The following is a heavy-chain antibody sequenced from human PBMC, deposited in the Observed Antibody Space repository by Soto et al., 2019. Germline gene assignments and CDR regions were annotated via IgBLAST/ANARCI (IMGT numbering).Heavy chain of an antibody. Sequence: LGLCCATHGCGFGGYGLTWGRQAPVMGLEWVAFIRAKPAGGTAEYAASVKGRFTLSRDVSESIAYLQMNSLKMEDTGMYYCSRIGPGAATGWFFDYWGQGTPVTVSS. CDR2: IRAKPAGGTA. D-gene: IGHD1-26*01. V-gene: IGHV3-49*04. J-gene: IGHJ4*02. CDR3: SRIGPGAATGWFFDY. CDR1: GCGFGGYG.